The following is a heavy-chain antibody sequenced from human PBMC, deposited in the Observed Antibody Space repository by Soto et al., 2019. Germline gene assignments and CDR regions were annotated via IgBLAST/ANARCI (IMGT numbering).Heavy chain of an antibody. CDR2: ISASGDST. V-gene: IGHV3-23*01. D-gene: IGHD3-10*01. J-gene: IGHJ4*02. CDR3: AKAADYYGSGSYFDY. Sequence: GGSLRLSCAASGFTFNSYAMSWVRQAPGKGLEWVSAISASGDSTYYADAVKGRFTISRDNSKNTLYLQMNSLRAEDTAVYYCAKAADYYGSGSYFDYWGQGTLVTVSS. CDR1: GFTFNSYA.